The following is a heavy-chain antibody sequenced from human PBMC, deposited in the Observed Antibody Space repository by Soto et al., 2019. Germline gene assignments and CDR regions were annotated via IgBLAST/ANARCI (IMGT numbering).Heavy chain of an antibody. Sequence: PGESLKISCKGSGYSFTSYWISWVRQMPGKGLEWMGRIDPSDSYTNYSPSFQGHVTISADKSISTAYLQWSSLKASDTAMYYCARRRIAVAGFYYYYGMDVWGQGTTVTVSS. CDR1: GYSFTSYW. V-gene: IGHV5-10-1*01. J-gene: IGHJ6*02. CDR2: IDPSDSYT. D-gene: IGHD6-19*01. CDR3: ARRRIAVAGFYYYYGMDV.